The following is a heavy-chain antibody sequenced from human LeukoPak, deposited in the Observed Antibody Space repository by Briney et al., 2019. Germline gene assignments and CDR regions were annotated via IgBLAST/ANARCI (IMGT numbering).Heavy chain of an antibody. CDR2: IIPILGIA. D-gene: IGHD2-15*01. Sequence: ASVKLSCKASGGTFSSYTISWVRQAPGQGLEWMGRIIPILGIANYAQKFQGRVTITADKSTSTAYMELSSLRSEDTAAYDCARGICSGGSCYSRYYYYYMDVWGKGTTVTVSS. CDR1: GGTFSSYT. CDR3: ARGICSGGSCYSRYYYYYMDV. V-gene: IGHV1-69*02. J-gene: IGHJ6*03.